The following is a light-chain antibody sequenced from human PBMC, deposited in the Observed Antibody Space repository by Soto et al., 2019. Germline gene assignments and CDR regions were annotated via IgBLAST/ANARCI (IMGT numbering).Light chain of an antibody. Sequence: IVLTQSPGTLSLSPGERATLSCRASQSFSRSYLAWYQQKPGQAPRLLIYGASSRATGIPDRFSGSGSGTDFTLTISSLEPEDFAVYYCQHYGSALFTFGPGTKVDVK. V-gene: IGKV3-20*01. CDR1: QSFSRSY. J-gene: IGKJ3*01. CDR2: GAS. CDR3: QHYGSALFT.